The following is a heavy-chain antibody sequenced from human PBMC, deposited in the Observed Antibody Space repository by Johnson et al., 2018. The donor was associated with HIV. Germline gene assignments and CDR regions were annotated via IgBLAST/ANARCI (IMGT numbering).Heavy chain of an antibody. CDR1: GFTFSSYW. CDR3: ARDIVGAPDAFDI. CDR2: IQQDGSEK. J-gene: IGHJ3*02. Sequence: VQLVESGGGVVRPGGSLRLSCAASGFTFSSYWMSWVRQAPGKGLEWVANIQQDGSEKSYVDSVKGRFTITRDNAKNSLYLQMNSLRVEDTAMFYCARDIVGAPDAFDIWGQGTMVTVSS. D-gene: IGHD1-26*01. V-gene: IGHV3-7*05.